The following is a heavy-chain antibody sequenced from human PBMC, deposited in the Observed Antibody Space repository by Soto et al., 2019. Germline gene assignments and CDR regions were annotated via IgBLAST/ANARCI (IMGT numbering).Heavy chain of an antibody. Sequence: SETLSLTCTVSGGSISSYYWSWIRQPPGKGLEWIGYIYYSGSTNYNPSLKSRVTISVDTSKNQFSLKLSSVTAADTAVYYCARGQEQWLVPYYFDYWGQGTLVTVSS. J-gene: IGHJ4*02. CDR1: GGSISSYY. CDR3: ARGQEQWLVPYYFDY. V-gene: IGHV4-59*12. CDR2: IYYSGST. D-gene: IGHD6-19*01.